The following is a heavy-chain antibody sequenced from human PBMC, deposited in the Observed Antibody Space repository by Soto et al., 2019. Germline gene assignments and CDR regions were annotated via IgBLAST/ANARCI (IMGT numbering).Heavy chain of an antibody. D-gene: IGHD5-12*01. V-gene: IGHV4-39*01. CDR1: GGSISSSSYY. CDR3: ARHQKWLRSRFDY. Sequence: SETLSLTCTVSGGSISSSSYYWGWIRQPPGKGLEWIGSIYYSGSTYYNPSLKSRVTISVDTSKNQFSLKLSSVTAADTAVYYCARHQKWLRSRFDYWGQGTLVTVSS. CDR2: IYYSGST. J-gene: IGHJ4*02.